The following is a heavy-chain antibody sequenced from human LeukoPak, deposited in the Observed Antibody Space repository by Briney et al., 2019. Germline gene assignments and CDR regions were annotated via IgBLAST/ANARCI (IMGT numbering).Heavy chain of an antibody. D-gene: IGHD5-24*01. V-gene: IGHV4-39*01. CDR3: VRHEGRGGATMGAFDS. J-gene: IGHJ5*01. CDR2: IYYGQTI. Sequence: PSETLSLTCTISAASISSSSHHWGWIRQSPGKGLEWIGSIYYGQTIYYNPSLNSRVTISVVTSKDQFTLQLNSVTAADTAVYYGVRHEGRGGATMGAFDSGGQGSRVPVS. CDR1: AASISSSSHH.